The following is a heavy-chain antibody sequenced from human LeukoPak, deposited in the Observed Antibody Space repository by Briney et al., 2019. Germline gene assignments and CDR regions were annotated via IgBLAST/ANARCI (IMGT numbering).Heavy chain of an antibody. CDR3: ERVQSSSWPNIELDY. V-gene: IGHV1-2*06. CDR2: INPNSGGT. CDR1: GYTFTDYY. J-gene: IGHJ4*02. D-gene: IGHD6-13*01. Sequence: ASVNVSCKASGYTFTDYYMHWVRQAPGQGLEWMGRINPNSGGTNYAQKFQGRVTMTRDTSISTAYMELSRLRSDDTAVYYCERVQSSSWPNIELDYWGQGTLVTVSS.